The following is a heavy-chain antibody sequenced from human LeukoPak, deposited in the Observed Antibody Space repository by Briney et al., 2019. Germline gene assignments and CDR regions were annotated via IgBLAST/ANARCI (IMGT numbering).Heavy chain of an antibody. J-gene: IGHJ4*02. D-gene: IGHD2-15*01. CDR1: GYTFTGYY. Sequence: ASVKVSRKASGYTFTGYYMHWVRQAPGQGLEWMGWINPNSGGTNYAQKFQGRVTMTRDTSISTAYMELSRLRSDDTAVYYCARERVVVVAANFDYWGQGTLVTVSS. CDR2: INPNSGGT. CDR3: ARERVVVVAANFDY. V-gene: IGHV1-2*02.